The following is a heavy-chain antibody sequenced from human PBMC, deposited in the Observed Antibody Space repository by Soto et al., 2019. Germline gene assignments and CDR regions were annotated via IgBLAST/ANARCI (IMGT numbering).Heavy chain of an antibody. CDR1: GYTFRSYD. CDR2: VNPNTGNT. J-gene: IGHJ5*01. D-gene: IGHD3-10*01. CDR3: ARAYGAGSFDF. Sequence: QVQLVQSGAEVKKPGASVKVSCTGSGYTFRSYDIHWVRQATGQGLEWMGWVNPNTGNTGYAQKFLGRVTMTRDMSKSSAYMEVNSLTAEETAIYYCARAYGAGSFDFWGQGTLVPVSS. V-gene: IGHV1-8*01.